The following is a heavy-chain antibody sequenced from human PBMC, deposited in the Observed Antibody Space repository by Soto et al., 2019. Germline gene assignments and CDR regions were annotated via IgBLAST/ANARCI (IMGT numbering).Heavy chain of an antibody. CDR2: IYWDDDK. V-gene: IGHV2-5*02. J-gene: IGHJ4*02. CDR3: AHRVLRTVFGLVTTTAIYFDF. Sequence: SGPTLVNPTQTRTLTYTFSGFSLTTSGVGVGWIRQSPGKAPEWLALIYWDDDKRYSPSLKSRLTITKDTSKNQVVLTMANLDPADTATYYCAHRVLRTVFGLVTTTAIYFDFWGQGTPVTAPQ. CDR1: GFSLTTSGVG. D-gene: IGHD3-3*01.